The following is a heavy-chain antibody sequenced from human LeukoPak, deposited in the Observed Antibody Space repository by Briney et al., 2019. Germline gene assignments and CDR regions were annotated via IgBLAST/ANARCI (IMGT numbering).Heavy chain of an antibody. CDR2: IYYSGST. CDR1: GGSISSYY. CDR3: ARTPGRYFDWPYYFDY. Sequence: PSETLSLTCIVSGGSISSYYWSWIRQPPGKGLEWIGYIYYSGSTNYNPSLKSRVTMSVDTSKNQFSLKLSSVTAADTAVYYCARTPGRYFDWPYYFDYWGQGTLVTVSS. V-gene: IGHV4-59*12. D-gene: IGHD3-9*01. J-gene: IGHJ4*02.